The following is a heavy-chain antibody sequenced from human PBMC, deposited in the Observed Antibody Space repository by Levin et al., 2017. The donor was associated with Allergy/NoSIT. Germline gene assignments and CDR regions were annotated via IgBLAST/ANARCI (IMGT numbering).Heavy chain of an antibody. CDR2: MYASGSP. V-gene: IGHV4-59*01. D-gene: IGHD2-15*01. J-gene: IGHJ4*02. Sequence: ESLKISCTVSGGSINSYYWSWIRQPPGKGLEWIGYMYASGSPYYNPSLKSRVTMSLDTSKNQFSLKLSSVTAADSAVYYCARGLDIWGQGTLVTVSS. CDR1: GGSINSYY. CDR3: ARGLDI.